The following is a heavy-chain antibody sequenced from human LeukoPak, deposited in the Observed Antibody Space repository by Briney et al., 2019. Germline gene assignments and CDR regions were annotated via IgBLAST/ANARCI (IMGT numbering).Heavy chain of an antibody. Sequence: SQSLSLTCTVSGGSISSGGYYCSWIRQHPGKGLEWIGYIYYSGSTYYNPSCKSRVTISVDTSKNQFTLKLRSVTAADTAVYYCARGNGDYGAHYWYFDLWGRGTLVTVSS. CDR1: GGSISSGGYY. D-gene: IGHD4-17*01. V-gene: IGHV4-31*03. CDR3: ARGNGDYGAHYWYFDL. CDR2: IYYSGST. J-gene: IGHJ2*01.